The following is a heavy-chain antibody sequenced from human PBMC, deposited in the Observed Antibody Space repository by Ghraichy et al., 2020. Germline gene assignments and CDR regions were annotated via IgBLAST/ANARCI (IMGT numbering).Heavy chain of an antibody. CDR3: ARSLYPYWYFDL. J-gene: IGHJ2*01. D-gene: IGHD2-2*02. Sequence: GGSLRLSCAASGFTFSNYAMTWVRQTPGKGLEWVSAITGSGGGNTFYSDSVKGRLTIFRDNFKNTLYLQMNSLRAEDTAVYYCARSLYPYWYFDLWGRGTLVTVSS. V-gene: IGHV3-23*01. CDR1: GFTFSNYA. CDR2: ITGSGGGNT.